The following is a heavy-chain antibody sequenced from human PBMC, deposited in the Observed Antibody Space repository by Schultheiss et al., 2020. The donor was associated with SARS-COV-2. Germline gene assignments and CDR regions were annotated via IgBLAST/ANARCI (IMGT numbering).Heavy chain of an antibody. Sequence: SQTLSLTCTVSGVSISSSSYYWGWIRQPPGKGLEWIGSIYYSGSPYYNPSLWSRVTISVDTSKNQFSLKLSSVTAADTAVYYCARATVTTPRYFDYWGQGTLVTVSS. CDR2: IYYSGSP. CDR1: GVSISSSSYY. D-gene: IGHD4-11*01. J-gene: IGHJ4*02. CDR3: ARATVTTPRYFDY. V-gene: IGHV4-39*01.